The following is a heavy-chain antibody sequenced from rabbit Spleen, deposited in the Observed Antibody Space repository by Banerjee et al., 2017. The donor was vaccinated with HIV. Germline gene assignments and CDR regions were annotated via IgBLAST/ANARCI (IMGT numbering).Heavy chain of an antibody. V-gene: IGHV1S45*01. CDR1: GIDFSSGYW. J-gene: IGHJ4*01. CDR3: VRDQAGDADYGPYYLNL. Sequence: QEQLEESGGDLVKPEGSLTLTCTASGIDFSSGYWMCWVRQAPGKGLEWIACIFTRGGDIYYANWAKGRFTVSKTSSTTVTLQMTSLTDADTATYFCVRDQAGDADYGPYYLNLWGPGTLVTVS. D-gene: IGHD2-1*01. CDR2: IFTRGGDI.